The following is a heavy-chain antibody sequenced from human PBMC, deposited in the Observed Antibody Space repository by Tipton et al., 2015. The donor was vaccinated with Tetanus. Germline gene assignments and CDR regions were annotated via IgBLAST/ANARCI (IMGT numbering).Heavy chain of an antibody. CDR3: ARVGGGSKWLFDY. Sequence: QLVQSGAEVKKPGESLKISCKGFGYTFNNYWIGWVRQLPGKGLEWMGIIFPCDSDIRYSPSFQGRVTISADKSITTAYLQWSSLRASDTAMYYCARVGGGSKWLFDYWGQGTPVTVSS. V-gene: IGHV5-51*01. D-gene: IGHD3-16*01. CDR1: GYTFNNYW. J-gene: IGHJ4*02. CDR2: IFPCDSDI.